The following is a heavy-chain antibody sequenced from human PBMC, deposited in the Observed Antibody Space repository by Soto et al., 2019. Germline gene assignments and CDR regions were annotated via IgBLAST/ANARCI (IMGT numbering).Heavy chain of an antibody. D-gene: IGHD2-2*02. CDR2: ISSRGGSI. J-gene: IGHJ5*02. Sequence: EVQLVESGGGLVQPGGSLRLSCVGSGFTFNSHEMTWVRQAPGKGLEWISSISSRGGSIYYADSVKGRFTVSRDNAKNSLYLQMNSLRAEDTAVYYCARSWGLYCSSSRCYSPWFDPWGRGTLVTVSS. CDR1: GFTFNSHE. CDR3: ARSWGLYCSSSRCYSPWFDP. V-gene: IGHV3-48*03.